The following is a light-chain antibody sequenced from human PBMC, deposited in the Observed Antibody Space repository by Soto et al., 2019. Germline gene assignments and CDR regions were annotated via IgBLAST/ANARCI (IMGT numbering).Light chain of an antibody. CDR2: AAS. J-gene: IGKJ2*01. CDR3: QQYNNWPYT. Sequence: EIVMTQSPATLSVSPGERATLSCRASQSVSRNLAWYQQKPGQAPRLLIYAASTRATGIPARFSGSGSGTEFTHTISSLQSEDFAVYYCQQYNNWPYTFGQGTKLEIK. CDR1: QSVSRN. V-gene: IGKV3-15*01.